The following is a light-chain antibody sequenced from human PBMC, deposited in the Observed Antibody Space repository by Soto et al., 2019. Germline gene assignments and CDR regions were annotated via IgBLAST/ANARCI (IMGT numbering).Light chain of an antibody. CDR1: QSVDKW. Sequence: DIQMTQFPSTLSASVGDRVTITCRASQSVDKWLAWFQQKPGKAPKVLIYAGSTLESGVPSRFTGSGSGTEFTLTISSLQPDDFGKKYCQQYITYSRTFGQGTKVEVK. CDR3: QQYITYSRT. V-gene: IGKV1-5*03. CDR2: AGS. J-gene: IGKJ1*01.